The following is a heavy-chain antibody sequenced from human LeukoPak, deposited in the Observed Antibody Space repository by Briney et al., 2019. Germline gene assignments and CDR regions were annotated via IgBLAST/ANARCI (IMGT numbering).Heavy chain of an antibody. CDR1: GGSFSGYS. CDR2: ISHSGSS. J-gene: IGHJ3*02. D-gene: IGHD5-12*01. V-gene: IGHV4-34*01. CDR3: ARGLYSGSPHDAFDI. Sequence: SETLSLTCAVYGGSFSGYSWSWIRQPPGKGLEWIGEISHSGSSNYNPSLKGRINISVDTSKSQFSLNLISVTAADTAVYYCARGLYSGSPHDAFDIWGQGTMVTVS.